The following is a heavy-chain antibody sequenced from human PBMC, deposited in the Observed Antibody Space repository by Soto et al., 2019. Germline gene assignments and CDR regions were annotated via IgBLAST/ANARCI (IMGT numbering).Heavy chain of an antibody. D-gene: IGHD6-19*01. J-gene: IGHJ5*02. CDR3: ARDHVVAIAVAGPNWFDP. Sequence: SVKVSCKASGGTFSSYTISWVRQAPGQGLEWMGRIIPILGIANYAQKFQGRVTITADKSTSTAYMELSSLRSEDTAVYYCARDHVVAIAVAGPNWFDPWGRGTLVTVSS. V-gene: IGHV1-69*04. CDR1: GGTFSSYT. CDR2: IIPILGIA.